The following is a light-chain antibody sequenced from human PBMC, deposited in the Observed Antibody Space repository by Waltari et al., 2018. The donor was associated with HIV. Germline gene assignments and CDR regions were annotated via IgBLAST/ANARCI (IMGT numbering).Light chain of an antibody. V-gene: IGLV3-25*03. CDR1: ALPKQY. CDR3: QSADSSDTFV. J-gene: IGLJ1*01. Sequence: SYELTQPPSVSVSPGQTARITCSGDALPKQYAYWYQQKPGQAPTLVIYKDLERPSGIPERFSGSSSGTTVTLTISGVQAEDEADYYCQSADSSDTFVFGSGTKVTVL. CDR2: KDL.